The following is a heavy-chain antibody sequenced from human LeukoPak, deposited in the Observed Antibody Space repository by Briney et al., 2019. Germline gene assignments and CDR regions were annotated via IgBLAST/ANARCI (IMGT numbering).Heavy chain of an antibody. Sequence: PSETLSLTCTVSGGSISSYYWSWIRQPPGKGLEWIGYIYYSGSTNYNPSLKSRVTISVDTSKNQFSLKLSSVTAADTAVYYCARHGTGDSASTDYWGQGTLVTVSS. CDR2: IYYSGST. D-gene: IGHD7-27*01. CDR3: ARHGTGDSASTDY. CDR1: GGSISSYY. J-gene: IGHJ4*02. V-gene: IGHV4-59*08.